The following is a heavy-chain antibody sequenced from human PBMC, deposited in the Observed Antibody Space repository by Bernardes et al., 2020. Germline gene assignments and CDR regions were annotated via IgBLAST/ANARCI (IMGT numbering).Heavy chain of an antibody. J-gene: IGHJ2*01. Sequence: GGSLRLSCAPLGFTFSSYAMSWVRKAPGKGLEWVTAISGSVGSTYYADSVKGRFTIPRDNSKNTRYLQISSLRAEDTAVYCGAKQRDYGDYGADWYFDLWSRGTLVTVSS. CDR2: ISGSVGST. V-gene: IGHV3-23*01. CDR3: AKQRDYGDYGADWYFDL. CDR1: GFTFSSYA. D-gene: IGHD4-17*01.